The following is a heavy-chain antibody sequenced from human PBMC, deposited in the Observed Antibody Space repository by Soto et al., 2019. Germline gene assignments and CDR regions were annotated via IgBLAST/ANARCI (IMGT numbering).Heavy chain of an antibody. Sequence: QITLKESGPTLVKPTQTLTLTCTFSGFSLSRTRMAVGWIRQPPGKALEWLALIYWDDDKRYSPFLKSRLTITKDTSKNQVVLTMSNMDPVDTARYYCAHIVVAGLGYYFDYWGQETLVTVSP. J-gene: IGHJ4*02. CDR3: AHIVVAGLGYYFDY. V-gene: IGHV2-5*02. D-gene: IGHD6-19*01. CDR1: GFSLSRTRMA. CDR2: IYWDDDK.